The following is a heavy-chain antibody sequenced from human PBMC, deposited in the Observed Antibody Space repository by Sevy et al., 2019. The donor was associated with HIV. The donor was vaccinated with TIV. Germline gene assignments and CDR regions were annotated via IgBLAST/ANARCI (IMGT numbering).Heavy chain of an antibody. Sequence: GGSLRLSCATSGFTFSTYNMNWVRQAPGKGLEWVSSISSGSGFIFYADSVKGRFTISRDNAKNSLDLQMNSLRAEDTAVYYCARRPDFGVVIPTGVMDVWGQGTTVTVSS. D-gene: IGHD3-3*01. CDR1: GFTFSTYN. CDR3: ARRPDFGVVIPTGVMDV. V-gene: IGHV3-21*04. J-gene: IGHJ6*02. CDR2: ISSGSGFI.